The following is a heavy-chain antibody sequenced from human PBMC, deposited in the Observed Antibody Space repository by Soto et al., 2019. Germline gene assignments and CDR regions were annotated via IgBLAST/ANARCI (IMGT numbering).Heavy chain of an antibody. CDR2: IYHSGST. CDR3: EREDINWFDP. J-gene: IGHJ5*02. CDR1: CGSISSSSW. V-gene: IGHV4-4*02. Sequence: SETLSLTCAVSCGSISSSSWWCGGRQPPGKGVEWFGEIYHSGSTNYNPSLKSRFTISVDKSNNQFSLKLSSVTAADTAVYYCEREDINWFDPWGQGTLVTVSS.